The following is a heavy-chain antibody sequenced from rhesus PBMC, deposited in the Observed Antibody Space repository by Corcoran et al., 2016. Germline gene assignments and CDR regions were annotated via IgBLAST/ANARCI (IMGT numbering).Heavy chain of an antibody. V-gene: IGHV4-99*02. D-gene: IGHD6-25*01. CDR2: ISGSSGFT. CDR1: VFSISSPYG. Sequence: QVQLQESGPGLVKPSETLSLTCTVSVFSISSPYGWPWLRQPPGKGLEYIGYISGSSGFTYYNPSLKSRVTSTKDTSKNQFSLKLTSVTAADTAVYYCGRGAAIDYWGQGVLVTVSS. J-gene: IGHJ4*01. CDR3: GRGAAIDY.